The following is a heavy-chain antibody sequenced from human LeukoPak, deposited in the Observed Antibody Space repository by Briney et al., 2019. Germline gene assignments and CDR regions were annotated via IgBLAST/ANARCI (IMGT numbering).Heavy chain of an antibody. Sequence: ASVKVSCKASGYTFTGYYMHWVRQAPGQGLEWMGWINPNSGGTNYAQKFQGRVTMTRDTSISTAHMELSRLRSDDTAVYYCARDLRYYYDSSGPNARDYYYMDVWGKGTTVTVSS. V-gene: IGHV1-2*02. D-gene: IGHD3-22*01. CDR1: GYTFTGYY. CDR2: INPNSGGT. CDR3: ARDLRYYYDSSGPNARDYYYMDV. J-gene: IGHJ6*03.